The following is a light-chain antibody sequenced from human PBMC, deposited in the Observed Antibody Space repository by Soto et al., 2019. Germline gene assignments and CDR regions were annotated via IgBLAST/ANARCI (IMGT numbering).Light chain of an antibody. V-gene: IGKV1-33*01. CDR2: DTS. J-gene: IGKJ4*01. CDR1: QDIRNS. Sequence: DIQMTQSPSSLSASVGDRVTITCQASQDIRNSLNWYQQQPGKAPKLLIYDTSSLEAGVPSRFSGSGSGTDFTFTINSPQPEDIATYYCQQYDNRLTFGGGTKVDIK. CDR3: QQYDNRLT.